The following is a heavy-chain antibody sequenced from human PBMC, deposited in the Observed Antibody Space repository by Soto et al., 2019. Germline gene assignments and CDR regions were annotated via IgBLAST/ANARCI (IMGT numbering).Heavy chain of an antibody. V-gene: IGHV1-46*01. CDR2: INPSGGSS. J-gene: IGHJ4*01. Sequence: ASVKVSCKASGYTFINYYMHWVRQAPGQGLEWMGIINPSGGSSTYPQNFQGRVTMTTDTSTSTVYMEVSSLRSEDTAVYYCARGSSSGWRYYFDYWG. CDR3: ARGSSSGWRYYFDY. CDR1: GYTFINYY. D-gene: IGHD6-19*01.